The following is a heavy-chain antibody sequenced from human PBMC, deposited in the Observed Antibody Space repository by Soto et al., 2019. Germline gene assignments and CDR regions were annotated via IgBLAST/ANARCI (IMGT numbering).Heavy chain of an antibody. CDR1: GYTFTNYW. CDR2: IYPGDSDT. CDR3: AASIFYYGMDV. J-gene: IGHJ6*02. V-gene: IGHV5-51*01. Sequence: PGESLKISCKGFGYTFTNYWIGWVRQMPGKGPEWMGIIYPGDSDTKYNPSFQGQVTISADKSTTTTYLQWSSLKASDTAIYYCAASIFYYGMDVGGQEPTVTVSS.